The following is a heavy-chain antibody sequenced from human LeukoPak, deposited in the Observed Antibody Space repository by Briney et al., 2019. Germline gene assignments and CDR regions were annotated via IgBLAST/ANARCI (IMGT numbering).Heavy chain of an antibody. CDR3: VTLIQSWFDP. V-gene: IGHV1-24*01. Sequence: ASVKVSCKVSGYTLTELSMHWVRQAPGKGLEWMGGFDPEDGETIYAQKFQGRVTMTEDKSTDTAYMELSSLRSEDTAVYYCVTLIQSWFDPWGQGTLVTVSS. J-gene: IGHJ5*02. D-gene: IGHD2-21*01. CDR2: FDPEDGET. CDR1: GYTLTELS.